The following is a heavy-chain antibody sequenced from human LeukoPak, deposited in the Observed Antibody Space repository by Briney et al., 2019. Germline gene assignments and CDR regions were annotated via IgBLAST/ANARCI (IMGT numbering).Heavy chain of an antibody. CDR3: ARDRIVGGSFDY. CDR1: GGSFSGYY. V-gene: IGHV4-34*01. J-gene: IGHJ4*02. D-gene: IGHD1-26*01. Sequence: SETLSLTCAVYGGSFSGYYWSWIRQPPGKGLEWIGEINHSGSTNHNPSLKSRVTISVDTSKNQFSLKLSSVTAADTAVYYCARDRIVGGSFDYWGQGTLVTVSS. CDR2: INHSGST.